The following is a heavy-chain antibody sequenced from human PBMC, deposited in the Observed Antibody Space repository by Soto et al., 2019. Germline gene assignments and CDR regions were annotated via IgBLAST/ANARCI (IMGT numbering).Heavy chain of an antibody. D-gene: IGHD3-3*01. CDR2: IKSKTDGGTT. V-gene: IGHV3-15*01. J-gene: IGHJ4*02. Sequence: VQLVESGGGLVKPGGSLRLSCAASGFTFSNAWMSWVRQAPGKGLEWVGRIKSKTDGGTTDYAAPVKGRFTISRDDSKNTLYLQMNSLKTEDTAVYYCTTEPYYDFWSGYSFGDYWGQGTLVTVSS. CDR3: TTEPYYDFWSGYSFGDY. CDR1: GFTFSNAW.